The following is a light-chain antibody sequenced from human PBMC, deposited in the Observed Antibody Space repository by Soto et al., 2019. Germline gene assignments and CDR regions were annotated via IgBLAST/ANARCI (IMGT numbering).Light chain of an antibody. CDR3: QQRTNWPIT. V-gene: IGKV3-11*01. CDR1: QSVSSY. J-gene: IGKJ5*01. Sequence: EIAMTQSPATLSVSPGERATLSCRASQSVSSYLAWYQQRPGQAPRLLIYGASTRATGIPARFSGSGSGTDFTLTISSLEPEDFAVYYCQQRTNWPITFGQGTRL. CDR2: GAS.